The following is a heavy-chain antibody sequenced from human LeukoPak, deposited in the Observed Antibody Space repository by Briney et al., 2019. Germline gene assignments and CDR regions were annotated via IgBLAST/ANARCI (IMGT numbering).Heavy chain of an antibody. Sequence: SETLSLTCTVSGGSISSGSYYWSWTRQPAGKGLEWIGRIYTSGSTNYNPSLKSRVTISVDTSKNQFSLKLSSVTAADTAVYYCARDKYDFWSGYSGHFDYWGQGTLVTVSS. D-gene: IGHD3-3*01. CDR2: IYTSGST. CDR1: GGSISSGSYY. J-gene: IGHJ4*02. V-gene: IGHV4-61*02. CDR3: ARDKYDFWSGYSGHFDY.